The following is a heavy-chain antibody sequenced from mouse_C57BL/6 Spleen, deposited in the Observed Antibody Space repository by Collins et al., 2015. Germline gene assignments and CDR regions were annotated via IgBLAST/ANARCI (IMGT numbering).Heavy chain of an antibody. D-gene: IGHD5-1-1*01. CDR2: IDPYDSET. CDR1: GYTFTSYW. CDR3: ARGIPDYAMDY. Sequence: QVQLQQPGAELVRPGTSVKLSCKSSGYTFTSYWMNWVKQRPEQGLEWIGRIDPYDSETHYNQKFKDKAILTVDKSPSTAYMQLSSLTSEDSAVYYCARGIPDYAMDYWGQGTSVTVSS. J-gene: IGHJ4*01. V-gene: IGHV1-52*01.